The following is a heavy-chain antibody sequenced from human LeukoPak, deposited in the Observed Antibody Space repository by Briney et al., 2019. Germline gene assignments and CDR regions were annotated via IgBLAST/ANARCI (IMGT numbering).Heavy chain of an antibody. CDR2: INSDGSST. D-gene: IGHD5-24*01. CDR1: GFTFSSYW. V-gene: IGHV3-74*01. Sequence: GGSLRLSCAASGFTFSSYWMHWVRQAPGKGLVWVLRINSDGSSTSYADSVKGRFTISRDNAKNTLYLQMNSLRAEDTAVYYCASTMRWPLDYWGQGTLVTVSS. J-gene: IGHJ4*02. CDR3: ASTMRWPLDY.